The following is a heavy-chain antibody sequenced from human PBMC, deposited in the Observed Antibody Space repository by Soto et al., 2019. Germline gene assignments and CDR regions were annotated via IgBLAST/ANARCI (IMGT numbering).Heavy chain of an antibody. Sequence: QVQLVQSGAEVKKPGASVKVSCKASGYTFTGYYMHWVRQAPGQGLEWMGGINPNSGGTNYGQKFQGWLTMTSDTSISTAYMELSRLRSDDTAVYYCARGIITMVRGVGIDYWGQGTLVTVSS. J-gene: IGHJ4*02. V-gene: IGHV1-2*04. CDR2: INPNSGGT. CDR1: GYTFTGYY. D-gene: IGHD3-10*01. CDR3: ARGIITMVRGVGIDY.